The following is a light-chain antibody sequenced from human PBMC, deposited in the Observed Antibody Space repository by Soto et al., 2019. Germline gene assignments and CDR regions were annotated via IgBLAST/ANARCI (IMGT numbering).Light chain of an antibody. J-gene: IGKJ3*01. V-gene: IGKV1-33*01. CDR3: QQYANLFT. CDR2: DAS. CDR1: QDISNY. Sequence: DIQMTQSPSSLSASVGDRVTITCQASQDISNYLNWYQQKPGKAPKLLIYDASNLETGAPSRFSGSGSGTDFAFTISSLQPEDIATYYCQQYANLFTFGPGTKVDIK.